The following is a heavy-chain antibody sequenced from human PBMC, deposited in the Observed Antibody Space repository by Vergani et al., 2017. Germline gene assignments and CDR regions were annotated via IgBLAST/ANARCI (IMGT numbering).Heavy chain of an antibody. D-gene: IGHD1-26*01. Sequence: EVQLVESGGGLVQPGRSLRLSCAASGFTFDDYAMHWVRQAHGKGLEWVSGISWNSGSIGYADSVKGRFTISRDNAKNSLYLQMNSLRAEDTALYYCAKETSGSYGHDAFDIWGQGTMVTVSS. CDR1: GFTFDDYA. J-gene: IGHJ3*02. V-gene: IGHV3-9*01. CDR2: ISWNSGSI. CDR3: AKETSGSYGHDAFDI.